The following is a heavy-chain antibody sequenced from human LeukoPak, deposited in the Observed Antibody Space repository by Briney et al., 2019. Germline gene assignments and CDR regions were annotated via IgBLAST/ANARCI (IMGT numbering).Heavy chain of an antibody. CDR2: INPNSGDT. CDR3: ARVDSRGRHFDY. J-gene: IGHJ4*02. D-gene: IGHD3-16*01. CDR1: GYTFTGYY. Sequence: ASVKVSCKASGYTFTGYYMHWVRQAPGQGLEWIGWINPNSGDTNYAQKFQGRVTMTRDTSISTAYMELSSLRSDDTAVYYCARVDSRGRHFDYWGQGTLVTVSS. V-gene: IGHV1-2*02.